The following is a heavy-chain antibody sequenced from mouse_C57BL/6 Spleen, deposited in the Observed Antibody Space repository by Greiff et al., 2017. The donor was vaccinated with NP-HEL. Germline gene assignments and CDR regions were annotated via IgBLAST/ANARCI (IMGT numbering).Heavy chain of an antibody. J-gene: IGHJ4*01. CDR2: IHPNSGST. D-gene: IGHD1-1*01. CDR3: ARGDDGSGYDD. V-gene: IGHV1-64*01. Sequence: VQLQQSGAELVKPGASVKLSCTASGYTFTSYWMHWVQQRPGQGLEWIGMIHPNSGSTNYNEKFKSKATLTVDKSSSTAYMQISSLKSEDSAVYYCARGDDGSGYDDWGQGTSVTVSS. CDR1: GYTFTSYW.